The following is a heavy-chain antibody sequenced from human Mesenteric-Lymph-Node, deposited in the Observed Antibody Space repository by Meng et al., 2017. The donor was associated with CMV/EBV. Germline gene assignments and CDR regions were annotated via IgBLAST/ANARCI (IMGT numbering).Heavy chain of an antibody. CDR1: GFTFSSYG. J-gene: IGHJ4*02. CDR2: IWYDGSNK. V-gene: IGHV3-33*06. D-gene: IGHD1-7*01. CDR3: AKDLEGYNWNSNLFDY. Sequence: GESLKISCAASGFTFSSYGMHWVRQAPGKGLEWVAAIWYDGSNKYYADSVKGRFTISRDNSKNTLYLQMNSLRAEDTAVYYCAKDLEGYNWNSNLFDYWGQGTLVTVSS.